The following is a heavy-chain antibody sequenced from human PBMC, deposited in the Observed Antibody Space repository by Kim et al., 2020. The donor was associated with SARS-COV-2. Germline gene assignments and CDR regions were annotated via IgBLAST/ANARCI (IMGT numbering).Heavy chain of an antibody. CDR3: ARGTSSSWSQYFDY. Sequence: PSLKSRVTISVDTSKNQFSLKLSSVTAADTAVYYCARGTSSSWSQYFDYWGQGTLVTVSS. J-gene: IGHJ4*02. D-gene: IGHD6-13*01. V-gene: IGHV4-31*02.